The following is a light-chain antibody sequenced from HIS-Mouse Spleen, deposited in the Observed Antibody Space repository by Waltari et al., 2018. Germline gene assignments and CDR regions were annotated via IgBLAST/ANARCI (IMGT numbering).Light chain of an antibody. Sequence: QSALTQPASVSGSPGQSCTISCSGTRSDCGGYNYVSRYQQHPGKAPKLMIYDVSNRPSGVSNRFSGSKSANTASLTISGLQAEDEADYYCSSYTSSSFNVVFGGGTKLTVL. CDR1: RSDCGGYNY. J-gene: IGLJ2*01. V-gene: IGLV2-14*03. CDR3: SSYTSSSFNVV. CDR2: DVS.